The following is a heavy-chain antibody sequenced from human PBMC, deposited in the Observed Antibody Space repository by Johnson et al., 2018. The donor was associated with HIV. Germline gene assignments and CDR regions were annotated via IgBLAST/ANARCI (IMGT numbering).Heavy chain of an antibody. Sequence: VQLVESGGGLVKPGGSLRLSCAASGFTFSNAWLSWVRQAPGKGLEWVGRIKSKTDGGTTDYAAPVKGRFTISRDNSKNTLYLEMNSLRHEDTAVYYCVCLRAWTFDIWGQGTMVTVSS. CDR2: IKSKTDGGTT. J-gene: IGHJ3*02. CDR1: GFTFSNAW. V-gene: IGHV3-15*01. D-gene: IGHD3-10*01. CDR3: VCLRAWTFDI.